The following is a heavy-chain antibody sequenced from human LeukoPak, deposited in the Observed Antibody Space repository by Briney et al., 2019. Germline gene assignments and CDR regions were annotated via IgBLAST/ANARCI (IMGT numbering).Heavy chain of an antibody. V-gene: IGHV3-11*06. CDR3: ARGYYYDSSGHHRGFDF. CDR1: GFTFSDYY. D-gene: IGHD3-22*01. CDR2: ISRSSTYI. Sequence: GGSLRLSCAASGFTFSDYYMSWIRQAPGKGLEWISYISRSSTYINYADSVKGRSTISRDSAKNSLYLQMNSLRAEDTAVYYCARGYYYDSSGHHRGFDFWGQGTLVTVSS. J-gene: IGHJ4*02.